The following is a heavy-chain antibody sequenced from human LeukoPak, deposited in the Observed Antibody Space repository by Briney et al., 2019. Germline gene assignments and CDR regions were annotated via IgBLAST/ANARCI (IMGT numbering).Heavy chain of an antibody. CDR2: IYYSGST. V-gene: IGHV4-39*07. CDR1: GGSISSSSYY. Sequence: SETLSLTCTVSGGSISSSSYYWGWIRQPPGKGLEWSGSIYYSGSTYYNPSLKSRVTISVDTSNNQFSLKLSSVTAADTAVYYCARDRGTWNDDGFDYWGQGTLVTVSS. D-gene: IGHD1-1*01. CDR3: ARDRGTWNDDGFDY. J-gene: IGHJ4*02.